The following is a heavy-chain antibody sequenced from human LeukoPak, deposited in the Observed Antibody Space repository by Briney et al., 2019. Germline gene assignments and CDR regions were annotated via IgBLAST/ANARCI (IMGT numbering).Heavy chain of an antibody. Sequence: ASVKISCKVSGYTFIDYYIYWVQQAPGKGLEWMGLVDPEDGKTKYAERFQGRLTLTADTSTDTAYMELSSLRSEDAAVYYCASISDSSGNVRADWGQGTLVTVSS. CDR1: GYTFIDYY. J-gene: IGHJ4*02. D-gene: IGHD3-22*01. CDR3: ASISDSSGNVRAD. V-gene: IGHV1-69-2*01. CDR2: VDPEDGKT.